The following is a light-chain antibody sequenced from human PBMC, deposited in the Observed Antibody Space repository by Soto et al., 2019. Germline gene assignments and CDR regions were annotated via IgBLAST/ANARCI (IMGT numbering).Light chain of an antibody. CDR1: QSVSGY. CDR2: DAS. J-gene: IGKJ5*01. V-gene: IGKV3D-15*01. CDR3: QQYNSWPPIT. Sequence: EIVLTQSPGTLSLSPGERATLSCRASQSVSGYLVWYQQKPGQAPRLLIYDASTRAAGIPDRFSGSGSGTEFTLTISSLQSEDFAVYYCQQYNSWPPITFGQGTRLEIK.